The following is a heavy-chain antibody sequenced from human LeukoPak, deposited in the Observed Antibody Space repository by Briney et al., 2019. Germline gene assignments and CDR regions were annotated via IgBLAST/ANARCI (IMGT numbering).Heavy chain of an antibody. CDR3: AKGDSSGAFDY. D-gene: IGHD2-21*01. CDR1: GFTFSSYA. V-gene: IGHV3-23*01. CDR2: ISGSGGST. Sequence: GGSLRLSCAASGFTFSSYAMSWVRQAPGKGLEWVSAISGSGGSTYYADSVKGRFTISRDQSKNTLSLQMNSLRTEDTAVYYCAKGDSSGAFDYWGQGTLVTVSS. J-gene: IGHJ4*02.